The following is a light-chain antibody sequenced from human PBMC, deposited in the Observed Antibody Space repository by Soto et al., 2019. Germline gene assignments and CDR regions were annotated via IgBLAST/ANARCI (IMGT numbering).Light chain of an antibody. CDR2: DVT. CDR3: LSYAGSYTLVV. J-gene: IGLJ2*01. Sequence: QSVLTQPRSVSGSPGQSVTISCTGTSSDVGGYDYVSWYQQLPGKAPKLMIYDVTKRPSGVPDRFSGSKSGNTASLTISGLQAEDEADYYCLSYAGSYTLVVFGGGTKVTVL. V-gene: IGLV2-11*01. CDR1: SSDVGGYDY.